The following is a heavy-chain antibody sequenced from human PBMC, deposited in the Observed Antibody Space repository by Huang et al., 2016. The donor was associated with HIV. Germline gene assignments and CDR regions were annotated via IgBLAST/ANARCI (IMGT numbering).Heavy chain of an antibody. CDR2: IIPILGTA. J-gene: IGHJ6*02. D-gene: IGHD6-6*01. CDR1: GGTFSTYA. Sequence: QVQLVQSGAEVKKPGSSVKVSCKASGGTFSTYAISWVRQAPGQVLEWMGGIIPILGTANYAQKFQGTVTITADEFTSTAYMELSSLRSEDTALYYCARGRTRSSLYDSYYGLDVWGQGTTVTVSS. V-gene: IGHV1-69*01. CDR3: ARGRTRSSLYDSYYGLDV.